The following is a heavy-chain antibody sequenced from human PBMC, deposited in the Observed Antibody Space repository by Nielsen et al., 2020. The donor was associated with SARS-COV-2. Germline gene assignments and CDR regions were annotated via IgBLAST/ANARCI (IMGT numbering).Heavy chain of an antibody. V-gene: IGHV3-64*04. CDR2: ISSNGGST. CDR1: GFTFSSYA. Sequence: GESLKISCSASGFTFSSYAMHWVRQAPGKGLEYVSAISSNGGSTYYADSVKGRFTISRDNSKNTLYLQMNSLRAEDTAVYYCARNIYCSSTSCYWYYYYYGMDVWGQGTTVTVSS. CDR3: ARNIYCSSTSCYWYYYYYGMDV. D-gene: IGHD2-2*01. J-gene: IGHJ6*02.